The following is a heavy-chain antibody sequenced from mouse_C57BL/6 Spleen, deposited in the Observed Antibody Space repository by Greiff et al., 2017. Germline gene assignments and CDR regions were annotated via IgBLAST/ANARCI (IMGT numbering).Heavy chain of an antibody. V-gene: IGHV1-54*01. Sequence: QVQLQQSGAELVRPGTSVKVSCKASGYAFTNYLIEWVKQRPGQGLEWIGVINPGSGCTNYNEKFKGKATLNADKSSSTAYMQLSSLTSEDSAVYFCARCYYGSSLDYWGQGTTLTVSS. CDR1: GYAFTNYL. CDR2: INPGSGCT. CDR3: ARCYYGSSLDY. J-gene: IGHJ2*01. D-gene: IGHD1-1*01.